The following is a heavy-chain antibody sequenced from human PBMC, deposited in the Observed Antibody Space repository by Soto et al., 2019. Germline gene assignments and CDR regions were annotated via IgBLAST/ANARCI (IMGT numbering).Heavy chain of an antibody. D-gene: IGHD3-22*01. V-gene: IGHV4-31*03. Sequence: SETLSLTCTVSGGSISSGGYYWSWLRQHPGKGLEWIGYIYYSGSTYYNPSLKSRVTISVDTSKNQFSLKLSSVTAADTAVYYCARVKIYWDSSGNWLDPWGQGTLVTVSS. CDR1: GGSISSGGYY. CDR2: IYYSGST. J-gene: IGHJ5*02. CDR3: ARVKIYWDSSGNWLDP.